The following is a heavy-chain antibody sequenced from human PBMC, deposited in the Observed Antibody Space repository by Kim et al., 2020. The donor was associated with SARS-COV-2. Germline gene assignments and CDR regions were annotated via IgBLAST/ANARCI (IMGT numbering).Heavy chain of an antibody. D-gene: IGHD2-2*01. CDR1: GFTFSSYS. J-gene: IGHJ5*02. CDR2: ISSSSYI. Sequence: GGSLRLSCAASGFTFSSYSMNWVRQAPGKGLEWVSSISSSSYIYYADSVKGRFTISRDNAKNSLYLQMNSLRAEDTAVYYCARDPSVVVVPAAMVWFDPWGQGTLVTVSS. V-gene: IGHV3-21*01. CDR3: ARDPSVVVVPAAMVWFDP.